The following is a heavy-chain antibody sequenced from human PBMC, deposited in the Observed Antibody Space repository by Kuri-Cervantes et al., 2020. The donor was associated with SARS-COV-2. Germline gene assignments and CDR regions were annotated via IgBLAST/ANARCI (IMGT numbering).Heavy chain of an antibody. J-gene: IGHJ4*02. V-gene: IGHV3-64*02. D-gene: IGHD3-3*01. CDR3: ARVSRSGYLDY. CDR1: GFTFSNYA. Sequence: GGSLRLSCAASGFTFSNYAMYWVRQAPGKGLEYVSAISSNGDSTYYADSVKGRFTMSRDNSKNTLYLRMGSLRAEDMAVYYCARVSRSGYLDYWGQGTLVTVSS. CDR2: ISSNGDST.